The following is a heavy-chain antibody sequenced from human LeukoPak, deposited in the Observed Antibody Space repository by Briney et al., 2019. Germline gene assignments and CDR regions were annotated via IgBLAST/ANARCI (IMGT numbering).Heavy chain of an antibody. J-gene: IGHJ5*02. CDR3: ARAIFFNSSGWYGNWFDP. CDR1: GGSISSSSYY. V-gene: IGHV4-39*07. CDR2: IYYSGST. Sequence: PSETLSLTCSVSGGSISSSSYYWGWIRQPPGKGLEWIGSIYYSGSTYYNPSLKSRVTMSVDTSKNQFSLKLSSVTAADTAVYYCARAIFFNSSGWYGNWFDPWGQGTLVTVSS. D-gene: IGHD6-19*01.